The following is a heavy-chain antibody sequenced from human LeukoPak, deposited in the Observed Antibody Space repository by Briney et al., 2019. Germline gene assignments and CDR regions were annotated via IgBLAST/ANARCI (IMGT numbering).Heavy chain of an antibody. CDR2: ISAYNGNT. CDR1: GYTFTSYG. CDR3: ARGRYGDYVLSAFDI. Sequence: ASVKVSCRASGYTFTSYGISWVRQAPGHGLEWMGWISAYNGNTNYAQKLQGRVTKTTDTSTSTAYMELRSLRSDDTAVYYCARGRYGDYVLSAFDIWGQGTMVTVPS. V-gene: IGHV1-18*01. J-gene: IGHJ3*02. D-gene: IGHD4-17*01.